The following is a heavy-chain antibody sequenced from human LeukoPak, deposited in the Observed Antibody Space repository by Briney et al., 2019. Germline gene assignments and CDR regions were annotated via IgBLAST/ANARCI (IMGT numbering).Heavy chain of an antibody. D-gene: IGHD2-2*01. Sequence: GGSLRLSCAASGFTFSNSAMSWVRQAPGKGLEWVAVISGSGGSTCYADSVKGRFTISKDTSMNTLYLQLSSLRAEDTAIYYCAKCNSTSCLFNWFDPWGQGTLVTVSS. V-gene: IGHV3-23*01. CDR3: AKCNSTSCLFNWFDP. J-gene: IGHJ5*02. CDR2: ISGSGGST. CDR1: GFTFSNSA.